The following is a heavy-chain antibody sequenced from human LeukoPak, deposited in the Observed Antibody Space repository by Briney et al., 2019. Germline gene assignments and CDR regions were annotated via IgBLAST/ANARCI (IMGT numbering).Heavy chain of an antibody. CDR3: ARDFGHSSGYYPLDY. CDR1: GGSISSGDYY. J-gene: IGHJ4*02. D-gene: IGHD3-22*01. V-gene: IGHV4-30-4*01. Sequence: SETLSLTCTVSGGSISSGDYYWSWIRQPPGKGLEWIGYIYYSGSTYYNPSLTSRVTISVDTSKNQFSLKLSSVTAADTAVYYCARDFGHSSGYYPLDYWGQGTLVTVSS. CDR2: IYYSGST.